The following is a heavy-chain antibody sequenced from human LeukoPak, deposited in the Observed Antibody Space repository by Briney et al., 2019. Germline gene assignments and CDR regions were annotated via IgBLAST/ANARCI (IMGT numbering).Heavy chain of an antibody. J-gene: IGHJ4*02. Sequence: GGSLRLSCAASGFTVSSNYMSCVRQAPGKGLEWISVVYSGGSTYYAASVKGRFTIYRDNSKNTLYLQMNSLRAEDTAVYYCAGSITFDYWGQGTLVTVSS. CDR3: AGSITFDY. D-gene: IGHD3-10*01. CDR1: GFTVSSNY. V-gene: IGHV3-66*01. CDR2: VYSGGST.